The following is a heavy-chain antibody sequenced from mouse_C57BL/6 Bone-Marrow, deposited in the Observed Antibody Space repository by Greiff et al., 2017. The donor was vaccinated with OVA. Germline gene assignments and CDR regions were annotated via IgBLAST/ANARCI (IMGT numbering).Heavy chain of an antibody. Sequence: VQLQQSGAELVRPGASVTLSCTASGFNIKDDYMHWVKQRPEQGLAWIGWIDPENGDTEYASKFQGKATITADTSSNTAYLQLSSLTSEDTAVYYCTGLYYYGRGYYAMDYWGQGTSVTVSS. J-gene: IGHJ4*01. V-gene: IGHV14-4*01. CDR3: TGLYYYGRGYYAMDY. CDR2: IDPENGDT. D-gene: IGHD1-1*01. CDR1: GFNIKDDY.